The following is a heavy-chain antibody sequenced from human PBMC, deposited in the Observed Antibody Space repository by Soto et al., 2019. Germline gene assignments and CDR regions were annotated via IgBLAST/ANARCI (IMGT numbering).Heavy chain of an antibody. J-gene: IGHJ1*01. CDR1: GGSISSGGYY. V-gene: IGHV4-31*03. CDR2: IHHSGST. Sequence: QVQLQESGPGLVKASQTLSLTCNVSGGSISSGGYYWTWIRQHPGKGLEWIGNIHHSGSTFYNPSLKSRVSISGDTYKNQFSLKLSSVTAADTAVYFCVRGVLSWGQGTLVTVSS. D-gene: IGHD3-10*01. CDR3: VRGVLS.